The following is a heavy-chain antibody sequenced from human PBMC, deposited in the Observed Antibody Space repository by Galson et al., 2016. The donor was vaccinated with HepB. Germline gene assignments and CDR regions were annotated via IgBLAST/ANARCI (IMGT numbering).Heavy chain of an antibody. CDR2: IIPIFGTT. D-gene: IGHD2-15*01. J-gene: IGHJ3*02. V-gene: IGHV1-69*13. Sequence: SVKVSCKVSGGTFNSYAISWVRRAPGQRFEWMGGIIPIFGTTNYAQKFQGRVIFTADESTSTAYMELSSLRSEDTAFYYCARTDIVVLVRAISAFDIWGQRTVVTVSS. CDR3: ARTDIVVLVRAISAFDI. CDR1: GGTFNSYA.